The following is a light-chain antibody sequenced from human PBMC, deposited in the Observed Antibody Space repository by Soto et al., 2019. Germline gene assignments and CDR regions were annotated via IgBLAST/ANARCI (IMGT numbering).Light chain of an antibody. CDR1: DSDIGGYDH. V-gene: IGLV2-14*03. J-gene: IGLJ1*01. CDR2: DVT. Sequence: QSVLTQPASGSACPGQSIAISCTGTDSDIGGYDHVSWYQQHPGKAPKLLIYDVTNRPSGVSSRFSGSKAGRTASLTISGLQTEDEADYYCSSHTSSTALVFGTGTKVTVL. CDR3: SSHTSSTALV.